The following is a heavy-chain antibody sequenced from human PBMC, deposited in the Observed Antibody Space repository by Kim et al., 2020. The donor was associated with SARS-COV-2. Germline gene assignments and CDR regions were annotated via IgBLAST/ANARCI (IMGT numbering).Heavy chain of an antibody. Sequence: GYAQKFQGRVTMTRNTSISTAYMELSSLRSEDTAVYYCARSRTVTTRFDPWGQGTLVTVSS. CDR3: ARSRTVTTRFDP. J-gene: IGHJ5*02. D-gene: IGHD4-17*01. V-gene: IGHV1-8*01.